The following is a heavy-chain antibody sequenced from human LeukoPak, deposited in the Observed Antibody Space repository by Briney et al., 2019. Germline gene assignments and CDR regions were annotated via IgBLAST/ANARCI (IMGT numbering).Heavy chain of an antibody. J-gene: IGHJ4*02. Sequence: GGSLRLSCAASGFTFSSYWMSWVRQAPGKGLEWVSVIYSGGSTYYADSVKGRFTISRDNAKNSLYLQMNSLRAEDTAVYYCARGYGSGSYPFDYWGQGTLVTVSS. CDR1: GFTFSSYW. V-gene: IGHV3-66*01. CDR2: IYSGGST. CDR3: ARGYGSGSYPFDY. D-gene: IGHD3-10*01.